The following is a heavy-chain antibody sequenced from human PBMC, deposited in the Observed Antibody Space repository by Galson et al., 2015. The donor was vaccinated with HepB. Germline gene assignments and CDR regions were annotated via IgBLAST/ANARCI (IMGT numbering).Heavy chain of an antibody. Sequence: SVKVSCKVSGYTLTELSMHWVRQAPGKGLEWMGGFDPEDGETIYAQKFQGRVTMTEDTSTDTAYMELSSLRSEDTAVYYCATVAPYSSGWFGSIGAYAFDIWGQGTMVTVSS. D-gene: IGHD6-19*01. CDR1: GYTLTELS. J-gene: IGHJ3*02. CDR2: FDPEDGET. CDR3: ATVAPYSSGWFGSIGAYAFDI. V-gene: IGHV1-24*01.